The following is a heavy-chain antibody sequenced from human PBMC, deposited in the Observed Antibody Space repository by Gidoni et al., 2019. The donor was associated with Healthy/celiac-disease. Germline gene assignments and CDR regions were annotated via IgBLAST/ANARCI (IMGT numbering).Heavy chain of an antibody. D-gene: IGHD3-10*01. J-gene: IGHJ4*02. CDR2: SSGSGGST. CDR1: GVDVSRYA. V-gene: IGHV3-23*01. CDR3: AKDGASVGYSYYYFDY. Sequence: EVQLLEPGGGLVQPGGARRLPGAASGVDVSRYASSWVGQAAGKGLGGCSASSGSGGSTSYADSVKGRFTISRDNSKNTLYLQMNSLRAEDTAVYYCAKDGASVGYSYYYFDYWGQGTLVTVSS.